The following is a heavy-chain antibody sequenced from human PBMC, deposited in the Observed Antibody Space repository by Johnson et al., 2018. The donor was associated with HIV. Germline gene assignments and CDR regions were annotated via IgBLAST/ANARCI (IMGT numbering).Heavy chain of an antibody. CDR3: ARDLHDSSGYYYEGDAFDI. D-gene: IGHD3-22*01. J-gene: IGHJ3*02. CDR2: INSDGSST. V-gene: IGHV3-74*03. CDR1: GFTFSTNW. Sequence: VQLVESGGGLVKPGGSLRLSCAASGFTFSTNWMHWVRQAPGTGLVWVSRINSDGSSTSYADSVKGRFTISRDNAKNTLYLQMNSLRAEDTAVYYCARDLHDSSGYYYEGDAFDIWGQGTMVTVSS.